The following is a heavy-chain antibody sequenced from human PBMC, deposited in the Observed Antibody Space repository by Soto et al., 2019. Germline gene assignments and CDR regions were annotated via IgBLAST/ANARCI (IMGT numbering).Heavy chain of an antibody. V-gene: IGHV2-5*02. CDR3: AHRVLRTVFGLVTTTAIYFDF. J-gene: IGHJ4*02. CDR2: IDWDDDK. CDR1: GFSLTTSGVG. Sequence: QITLNESGPTVVRPTETLTLTCRFSGFSLTTSGVGVGWIRQSPGKAPEWLALIDWDDDKRYSASLKSRLTIPKDTSKNPVVLTVSDLDPTDTATYSCAHRVLRTVFGLVTTTAIYFDFWGQGTPVAVSS. D-gene: IGHD3-3*01.